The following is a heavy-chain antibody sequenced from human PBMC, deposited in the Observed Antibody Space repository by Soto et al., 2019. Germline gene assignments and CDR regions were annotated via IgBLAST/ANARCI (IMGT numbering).Heavy chain of an antibody. J-gene: IGHJ5*02. Sequence: LRLSCAASGFTFSSYGMHWVRQAPGKGLEWVAVISYDGSNKYYADSVKGRFTISRDNSKNTLYLQMNSLRAEDTAVYYCAKDNTVGYYDSSGYYIRWFDPWGQGTLVTVSS. CDR3: AKDNTVGYYDSSGYYIRWFDP. V-gene: IGHV3-30*18. CDR2: ISYDGSNK. D-gene: IGHD3-22*01. CDR1: GFTFSSYG.